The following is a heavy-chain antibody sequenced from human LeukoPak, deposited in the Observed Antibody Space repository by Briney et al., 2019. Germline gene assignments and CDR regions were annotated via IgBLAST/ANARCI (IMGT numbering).Heavy chain of an antibody. V-gene: IGHV3-7*03. Sequence: GGSLRLSCAASGFTFTNYWMSWVRQAPGKGLEWVANIKEDGSEKYYVDSVKGRFTISRDNAKNSVYLQMNSLRVEDTAAYYCAKGYRIGTSCFVAPLHWGQGTLVTVSS. CDR3: AKGYRIGTSCFVAPLH. CDR2: IKEDGSEK. CDR1: GFTFTNYW. D-gene: IGHD2-2*01. J-gene: IGHJ4*02.